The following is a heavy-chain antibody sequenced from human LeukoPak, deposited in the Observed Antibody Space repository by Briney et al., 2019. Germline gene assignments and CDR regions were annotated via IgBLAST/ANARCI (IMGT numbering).Heavy chain of an antibody. D-gene: IGHD4-17*01. J-gene: IGHJ4*02. CDR1: GGSISSYY. V-gene: IGHV4-59*01. Sequence: TETLYLTCTVSGGSISSYYWSWIRQPPGKGLEWIGYIYYSGSTNYNPSLKSRVTISVDTSKNQFSLKLSSVTAADTAVYYCARAYGGTYYFDYWGQGTLVTVSS. CDR3: ARAYGGTYYFDY. CDR2: IYYSGST.